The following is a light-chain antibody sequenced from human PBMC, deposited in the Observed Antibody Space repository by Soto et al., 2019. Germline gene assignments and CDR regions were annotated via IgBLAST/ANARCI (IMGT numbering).Light chain of an antibody. Sequence: QPASVSGSPGQSITISCTGTSSDVGGYNYVSWFQQHPGKAPKLKIYEVSNRPSGVSNRFSGSKSGYTASLTISELQAEDEADYYCTSFTSSSTWVFGGGTKVTVL. J-gene: IGLJ3*02. CDR3: TSFTSSSTWV. CDR1: SSDVGGYNY. CDR2: EVS. V-gene: IGLV2-14*03.